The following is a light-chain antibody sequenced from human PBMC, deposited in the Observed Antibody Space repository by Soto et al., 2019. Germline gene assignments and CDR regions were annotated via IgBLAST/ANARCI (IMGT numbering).Light chain of an antibody. Sequence: EIVLTQSPATLSLSPGERATLSCRASQSVSSYLAWYQQKPGQAPRLLIYDASNRATGIPARFSGSGSGTDFTLPISSLEPVDFAAYYCQQRSNWPPLTFGGGTKVEIK. CDR2: DAS. CDR3: QQRSNWPPLT. CDR1: QSVSSY. V-gene: IGKV3-11*01. J-gene: IGKJ4*01.